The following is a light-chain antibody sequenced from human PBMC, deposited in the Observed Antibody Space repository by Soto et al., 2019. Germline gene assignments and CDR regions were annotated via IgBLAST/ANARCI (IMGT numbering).Light chain of an antibody. CDR1: SSYVGAYNY. CDR3: SSYTTATTRV. Sequence: QSVLTQPASVSGSPGQSITISCTGTSSYVGAYNYVSWYQQHPGKAPKLMIFDVSNRPSGVSNRFSGSKSGNTASLTISGLQAEDEADYYCSSYTTATTRVFGGGTQLTVL. J-gene: IGLJ3*02. V-gene: IGLV2-14*01. CDR2: DVS.